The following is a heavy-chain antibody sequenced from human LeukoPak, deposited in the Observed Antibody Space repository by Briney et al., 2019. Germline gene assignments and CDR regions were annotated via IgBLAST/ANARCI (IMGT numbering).Heavy chain of an antibody. CDR1: GGSINSYY. CDR2: IYYSGST. D-gene: IGHD1-20*01. Sequence: PSETLSLTCTVSGGSINSYYWSWLRQPPGKGLEWIGYIYYSGSTNYNPSLKSRVTISVDTSKNQFSLKLSSVTAADTAVYYCARHITGTTWDFDYWGQGTLVTVSS. V-gene: IGHV4-59*08. CDR3: ARHITGTTWDFDY. J-gene: IGHJ4*02.